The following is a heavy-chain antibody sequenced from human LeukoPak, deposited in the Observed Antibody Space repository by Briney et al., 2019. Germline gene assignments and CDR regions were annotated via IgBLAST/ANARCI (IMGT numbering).Heavy chain of an antibody. J-gene: IGHJ4*02. CDR3: ARVYQDTAVVFPDY. D-gene: IGHD5-18*01. CDR1: GGSISSYY. V-gene: IGHV4-59*01. Sequence: AETLRLTCTVSGGSISSYYWSWIRQPPGKGLEWIGYIYYSGSTNYNPSLKSRVTISVDTSKNQFSLKLSSVTAADTAVYYCARVYQDTAVVFPDYWGQGTLVSVSS. CDR2: IYYSGST.